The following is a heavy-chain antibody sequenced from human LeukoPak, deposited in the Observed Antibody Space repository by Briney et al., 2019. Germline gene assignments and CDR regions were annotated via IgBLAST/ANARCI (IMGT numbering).Heavy chain of an antibody. V-gene: IGHV4-31*03. Sequence: ASQTLSLTCTVSGGSISSDGYHWSWIRQHPGKGLEYIGYIYYSGSTNYNPSLKSRVTISVDTSKNQFSLRLSSVTAADTAVYYCARDSGPVVTPDYYYYMDVWGKGTTVTVSS. J-gene: IGHJ6*03. CDR1: GGSISSDGYH. CDR2: IYYSGST. CDR3: ARDSGPVVTPDYYYYMDV. D-gene: IGHD4-23*01.